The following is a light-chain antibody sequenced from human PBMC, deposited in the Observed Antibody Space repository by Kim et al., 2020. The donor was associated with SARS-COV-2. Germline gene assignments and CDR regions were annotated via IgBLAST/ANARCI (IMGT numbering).Light chain of an antibody. CDR2: DAS. CDR1: QDIKNY. Sequence: AAVGDRVTITCQASQDIKNYLNWFQQKPGKAPKLLIFDASRLHSGVPSRFSGSGSGTNFILTISSLQPDDIATYYCQQHDDRPLTFGGGTKVDIK. CDR3: QQHDDRPLT. J-gene: IGKJ4*01. V-gene: IGKV1-33*01.